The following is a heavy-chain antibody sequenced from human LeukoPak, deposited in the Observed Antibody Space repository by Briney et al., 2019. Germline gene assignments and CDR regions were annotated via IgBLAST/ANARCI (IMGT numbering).Heavy chain of an antibody. Sequence: GGSLRLSCAASGFTFSSYAMSWVRQAPGKGLEWVSAISGRGGVTYYADSVKGRFTISRDNSKNTLYLQMNSLRAEDTGVYYCAKDTVAAVAVPYWGQGTLVTVSS. V-gene: IGHV3-23*01. J-gene: IGHJ4*02. CDR3: AKDTVAAVAVPY. CDR1: GFTFSSYA. D-gene: IGHD6-19*01. CDR2: ISGRGGVT.